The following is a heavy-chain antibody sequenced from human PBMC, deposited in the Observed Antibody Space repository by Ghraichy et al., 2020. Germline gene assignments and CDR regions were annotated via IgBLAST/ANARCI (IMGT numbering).Heavy chain of an antibody. Sequence: GESLNISCAASGFTFTTYAMSWVRQAPGKGLEWVSGISISGGSTYYADSVKGRFTISRDNSKNTLYLQMNSLRAEDTAVYYCAKLRIFGVVIILGADYWGQGTLVTVSS. CDR3: AKLRIFGVVIILGADY. D-gene: IGHD3-3*01. CDR1: GFTFTTYA. V-gene: IGHV3-23*01. CDR2: ISISGGST. J-gene: IGHJ4*02.